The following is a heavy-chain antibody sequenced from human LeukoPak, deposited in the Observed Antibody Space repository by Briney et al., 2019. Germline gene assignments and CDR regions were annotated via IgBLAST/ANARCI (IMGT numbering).Heavy chain of an antibody. J-gene: IGHJ6*03. CDR2: IIPIFGTA. D-gene: IGHD5-12*01. CDR3: ETKYSGYDYDYYYIAV. CDR1: GGTFSSYA. Sequence: SVKVSCKASGGTFSSYAISWVRQAPGQGLEWMGEIIPIFGTANYAQKFQGRVTITTDESTSTAYMELSSLRSEDTAVYYCETKYSGYDYDYYYIAVWGKGTTVSVSS. V-gene: IGHV1-69*05.